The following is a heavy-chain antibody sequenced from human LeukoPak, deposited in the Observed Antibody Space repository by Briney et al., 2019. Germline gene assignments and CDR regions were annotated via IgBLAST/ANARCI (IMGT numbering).Heavy chain of an antibody. CDR1: GYTFTSYG. J-gene: IGHJ4*02. D-gene: IGHD3-10*01. CDR2: ISAYNGNT. V-gene: IGHV1-18*01. CDR3: ARDLLAYITMVRGATPYYFDY. Sequence: ASVKVSCKASGYTFTSYGISWVRQAPGQGLEWMGWISAYNGNTNYAQKLQGRVTMTTGTSTSTAYMELRSLRSDDTAVYYCARDLLAYITMVRGATPYYFDYWGQGTLVTVSS.